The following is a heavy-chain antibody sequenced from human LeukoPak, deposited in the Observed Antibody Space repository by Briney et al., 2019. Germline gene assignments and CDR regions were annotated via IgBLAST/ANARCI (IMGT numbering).Heavy chain of an antibody. D-gene: IGHD5-12*01. V-gene: IGHV1-3*01. J-gene: IGHJ4*02. CDR2: INAGNGNT. Sequence: GASVKVSCKASGYTFTSYAMHWVRQAPGQRLEWMGWINAGNGNTKYSQKFQGRVTITRDTSASTAYMELSSLRSEDTAVYYCARNSGYDMGGDYWGQGTLVTVSS. CDR3: ARNSGYDMGGDY. CDR1: GYTFTSYA.